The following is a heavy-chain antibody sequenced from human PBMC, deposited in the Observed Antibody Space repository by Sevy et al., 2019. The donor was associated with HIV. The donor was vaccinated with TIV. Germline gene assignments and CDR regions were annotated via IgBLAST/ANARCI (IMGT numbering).Heavy chain of an antibody. Sequence: ASVKASCKTSGYAFSNYGIVWVRQAPGQGLEWLGWISGFNGNKHYAEKFQDRVSMTIDTATDTFYMDLRSLTSDDTGVYYCARERGKYGDSGFDYWGQGTLVTVSS. D-gene: IGHD2-21*02. CDR3: ARERGKYGDSGFDY. CDR2: ISGFNGNK. J-gene: IGHJ4*02. V-gene: IGHV1-18*01. CDR1: GYAFSNYG.